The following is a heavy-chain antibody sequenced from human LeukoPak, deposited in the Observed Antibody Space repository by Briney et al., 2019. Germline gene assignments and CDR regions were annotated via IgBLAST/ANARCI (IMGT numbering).Heavy chain of an antibody. V-gene: IGHV1-24*01. CDR3: ATDPRMKEELRAFDI. D-gene: IGHD1-7*01. Sequence: GASVKVSCKVSGYTLTELSMHWVRQAPGKGLEWMGGFDPEDGETIYTQRFQGRVTMTEDTSTDTAYMELSSLRSEDTAVYYCATDPRMKEELRAFDIWGQGTMVTVSS. J-gene: IGHJ3*02. CDR1: GYTLTELS. CDR2: FDPEDGET.